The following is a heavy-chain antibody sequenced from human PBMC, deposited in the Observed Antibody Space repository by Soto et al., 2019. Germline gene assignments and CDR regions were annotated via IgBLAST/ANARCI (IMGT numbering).Heavy chain of an antibody. CDR2: IYYSGST. CDR3: ARTRSGPLAADWFDP. Sequence: PSETLSLTCTVSGGSISSYYWRWIRQPPGKGLEWIGYIYYSGSTNYNPSLKSRVTISVDTSKNQFSLKLSSVTAADTAVYYCARTRSGPLAADWFDPWGQGTLVTVSS. J-gene: IGHJ5*02. CDR1: GGSISSYY. D-gene: IGHD6-13*01. V-gene: IGHV4-59*01.